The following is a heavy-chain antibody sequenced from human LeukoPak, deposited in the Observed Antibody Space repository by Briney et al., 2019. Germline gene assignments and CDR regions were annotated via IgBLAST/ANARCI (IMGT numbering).Heavy chain of an antibody. Sequence: SGGSLRLSCVASGFIFGRYWMHWVRQAPGKGLVWVSRVNSDGSHTTYADSAKGRFTISRDNVKNTVYLQINSLRAEDTAVYYCARVAHDYVDSGPDYWGQGTPVTVSS. J-gene: IGHJ4*02. CDR1: GFIFGRYW. CDR2: VNSDGSHT. V-gene: IGHV3-74*01. CDR3: ARVAHDYVDSGPDY. D-gene: IGHD4-17*01.